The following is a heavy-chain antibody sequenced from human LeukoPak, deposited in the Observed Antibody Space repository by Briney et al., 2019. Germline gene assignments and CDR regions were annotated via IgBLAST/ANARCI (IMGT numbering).Heavy chain of an antibody. Sequence: GGSLRLSCAASGFTFSDYYMSWIRQAPGKGLEWVSVIYSGGSTYYADSVKGRFTISRDNSKNTLYLQMNSLRAEDTAVYYCGVSSSWYYFDYWGQGTLVTVSS. V-gene: IGHV3-53*01. J-gene: IGHJ4*02. CDR1: GFTFSDYY. CDR3: GVSSSWYYFDY. D-gene: IGHD6-13*01. CDR2: IYSGGST.